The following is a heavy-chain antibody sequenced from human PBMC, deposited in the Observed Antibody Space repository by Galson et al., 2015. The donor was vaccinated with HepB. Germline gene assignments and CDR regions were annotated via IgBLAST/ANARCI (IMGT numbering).Heavy chain of an antibody. J-gene: IGHJ4*02. V-gene: IGHV3-30-3*01. CDR3: ARGSYEFGASIVPGFDY. CDR1: GFSFSNYA. D-gene: IGHD3-10*01. CDR2: ISYDGSNR. Sequence: SLRLSCAASGFSFSNYAMDWVRQAPGKGLEWVAIISYDGSNRYHADSVKGRFTISRDNSQNTVYLQMNSLRAEDTAMYYCARGSYEFGASIVPGFDYWGQGTLVTVSS.